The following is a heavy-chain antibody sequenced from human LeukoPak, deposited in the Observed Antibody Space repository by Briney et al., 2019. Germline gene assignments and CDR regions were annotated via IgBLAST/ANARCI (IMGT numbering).Heavy chain of an antibody. Sequence: GGSLRLSCAASGFTFSSCAMSWVRQAPGKGLEWVSAISGSGGSTYYADSVKGRFTISRDNSKNTLYLQMNGLRAEDTAIYYCARSIPYGTTWYGRSDYWGQGTLVTVSS. V-gene: IGHV3-23*01. CDR2: ISGSGGST. J-gene: IGHJ4*02. CDR3: ARSIPYGTTWYGRSDY. CDR1: GFTFSSCA. D-gene: IGHD6-13*01.